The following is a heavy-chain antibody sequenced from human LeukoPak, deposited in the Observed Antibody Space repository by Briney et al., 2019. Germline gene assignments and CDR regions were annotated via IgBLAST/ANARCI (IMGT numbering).Heavy chain of an antibody. Sequence: SETLSLTCTVSGGSTSSYYWSWIRQPAGKGLEWIGRIYTSGSTNYNPSLKSRVTMSVDTSKNQFSLKLTSVTAADTAVYFCARHMPWELPPGAYDYWGQGSLVTVSS. V-gene: IGHV4-4*07. J-gene: IGHJ4*02. CDR3: ARHMPWELPPGAYDY. D-gene: IGHD1-26*01. CDR1: GGSTSSYY. CDR2: IYTSGST.